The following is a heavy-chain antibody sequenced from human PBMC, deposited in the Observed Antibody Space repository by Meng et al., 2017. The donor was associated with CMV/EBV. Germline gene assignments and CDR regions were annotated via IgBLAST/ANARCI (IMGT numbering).Heavy chain of an antibody. CDR2: INPNSGGT. CDR3: ARDGYCSSTRCTAGNDFDI. V-gene: IGHV1-2*02. D-gene: IGHD2-2*03. Sequence: ASVKVSCKASGYTFTGYYVHWVRQAPGQGLEWLGWINPNSGGTNYAKKFQGRVTMTTDTSTSTAYMELRSLRSDDTAVYYCARDGYCSSTRCTAGNDFDIWGQGTMVTVSS. J-gene: IGHJ3*02. CDR1: GYTFTGYY.